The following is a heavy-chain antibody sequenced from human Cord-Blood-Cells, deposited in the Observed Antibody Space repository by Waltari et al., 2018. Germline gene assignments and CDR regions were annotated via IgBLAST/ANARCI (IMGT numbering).Heavy chain of an antibody. D-gene: IGHD4-17*01. CDR2: IYHSGST. Sequence: QVQLQESGPGLVKPSETLSLTCTVSGYSISSGYYWGWIRQPPGKGLEWIGSIYHSGSTYYNPSLKRRVTISVDTSKNQFSLKLSSVTAADTAVYYCATTVTNWFDPWGQGTLVTVSS. V-gene: IGHV4-38-2*02. CDR1: GYSISSGYY. J-gene: IGHJ5*02. CDR3: ATTVTNWFDP.